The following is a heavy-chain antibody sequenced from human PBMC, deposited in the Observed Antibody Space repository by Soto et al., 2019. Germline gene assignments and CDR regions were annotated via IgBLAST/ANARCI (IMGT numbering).Heavy chain of an antibody. CDR2: IYHSGST. V-gene: IGHV4-30-2*01. J-gene: IGHJ4*02. CDR1: GGSISSGGYY. D-gene: IGHD3-16*01. Sequence: SETLSLTCAVSGGSISSGGYYWSWIRQHPGKGLEWIGEIYHSGSTNYNPSLKSRVTISVDKSKNQFSLKLSSVTAADTAVYACASVGGSYYNFDSWGQGILVTVSS. CDR3: ASVGGSYYNFDS.